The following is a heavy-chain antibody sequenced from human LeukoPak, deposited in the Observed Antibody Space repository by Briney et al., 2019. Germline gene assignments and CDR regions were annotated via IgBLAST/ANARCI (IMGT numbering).Heavy chain of an antibody. J-gene: IGHJ4*02. Sequence: PGGSLRLSCAASGFTFSSYGMSWVRQAPGKGLEWVSAISGSGGSTYYADSVKGRFTISRDNSKNTLYLQMNSLRAEDTAVYYCANLLWFGELLQDYWGQGTLVTVSS. CDR3: ANLLWFGELLQDY. CDR1: GFTFSSYG. V-gene: IGHV3-23*01. CDR2: ISGSGGST. D-gene: IGHD3-10*01.